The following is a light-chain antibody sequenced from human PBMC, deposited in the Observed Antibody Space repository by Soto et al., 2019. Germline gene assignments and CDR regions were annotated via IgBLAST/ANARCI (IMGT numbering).Light chain of an antibody. Sequence: QSALTQPPSASGSPGQSVTISCTGTNSDIGSYNYISWYQQHPGKAPKLIIYEVNKRPSGVPDRFSGSKFGNTASLTVSGLQGEDDAEYYCSSHGGTNNFVVFGGGTKLTVL. CDR3: SSHGGTNNFVV. V-gene: IGLV2-8*01. CDR2: EVN. J-gene: IGLJ2*01. CDR1: NSDIGSYNY.